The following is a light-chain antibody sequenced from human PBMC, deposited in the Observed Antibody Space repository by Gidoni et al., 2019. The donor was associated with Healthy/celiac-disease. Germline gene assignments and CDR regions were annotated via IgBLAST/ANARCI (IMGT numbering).Light chain of an antibody. CDR1: SLSSYY. CDR3: NSRDSSGNHQV. CDR2: DKN. Sequence: SSELIQDPAVSVALGQTVRITCQGDSLSSYYASWYQQKPGQAPVLVIYDKNNRPSGIPDRFSGSSSGNTASLTITGAQAEDEADYYCNSRDSSGNHQVFGGGTKLTVL. J-gene: IGLJ2*01. V-gene: IGLV3-19*01.